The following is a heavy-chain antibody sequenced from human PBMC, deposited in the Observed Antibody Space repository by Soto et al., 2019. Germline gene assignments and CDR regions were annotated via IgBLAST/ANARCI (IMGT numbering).Heavy chain of an antibody. CDR1: GYTFTSYG. J-gene: IGHJ6*02. D-gene: IGHD6-13*01. CDR3: ASLGKAAAGTRDYYYGMDV. Sequence: ASVKVSCKASGYTFTSYGISWVRQAPGQGLEWMGWISAYNGNTNYAQKLQGRVTMTTDTSTSTAYMELRSLRSGDTAVYYCASLGKAAAGTRDYYYGMDVWGQGTTVTVSS. CDR2: ISAYNGNT. V-gene: IGHV1-18*04.